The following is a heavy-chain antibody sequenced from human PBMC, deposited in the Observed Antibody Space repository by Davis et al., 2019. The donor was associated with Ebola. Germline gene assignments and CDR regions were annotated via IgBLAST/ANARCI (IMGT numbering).Heavy chain of an antibody. CDR1: GGTFSSYA. Sequence: SVQVSCKASGGTFSSYAISWVRQAPGQGLEWMGGIIPIFGTANYAQKFQGRVTITADESTSTAYMELSSLRSDDTAVYYCARLAPGGDDYWGQGTLVTVSS. CDR2: IIPIFGTA. D-gene: IGHD3-16*01. J-gene: IGHJ4*02. CDR3: ARLAPGGDDY. V-gene: IGHV1-69*13.